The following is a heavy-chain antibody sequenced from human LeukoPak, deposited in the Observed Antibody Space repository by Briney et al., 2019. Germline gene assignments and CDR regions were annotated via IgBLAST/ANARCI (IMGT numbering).Heavy chain of an antibody. D-gene: IGHD2-2*01. CDR1: GGSISSGGYY. Sequence: SQTLSLTCTVSGGSISSGGYYWSWIRQPPGKGLEWIGRIYSSGTTNYNPSLNSRVTMSADTSKNQFSLKLNSVTAADTAMYYCARVAPSSKSLTLWGQGTLVIVSS. CDR2: IYSSGTT. V-gene: IGHV4-61*02. CDR3: ARVAPSSKSLTL. J-gene: IGHJ4*02.